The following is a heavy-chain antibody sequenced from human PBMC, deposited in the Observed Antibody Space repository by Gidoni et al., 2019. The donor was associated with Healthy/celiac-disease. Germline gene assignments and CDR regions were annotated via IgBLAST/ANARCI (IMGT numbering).Heavy chain of an antibody. D-gene: IGHD3-10*01. CDR1: GFTFDDYG. CDR3: ARDGLLWFGEAYYYYGMDV. CDR2: INWNGGST. J-gene: IGHJ6*02. V-gene: IGHV3-20*01. Sequence: EVPLVESGGGVVRPGGSLRLSCAASGFTFDDYGMSWVRQAPGKGLEWVSGINWNGGSTGYADSVKGRLTISRDNAKNSLYLQINSLRAEDTALYHCARDGLLWFGEAYYYYGMDVWGQGTTVTVSS.